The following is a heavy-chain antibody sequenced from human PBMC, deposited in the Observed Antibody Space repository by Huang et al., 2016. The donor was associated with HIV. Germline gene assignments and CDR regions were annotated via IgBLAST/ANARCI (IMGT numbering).Heavy chain of an antibody. CDR1: GFPFSNYW. CDR3: ASQPGP. V-gene: IGHV3-7*01. J-gene: IGHJ5*02. Sequence: EVQLVESGGGLVQPGGSLRLSCEASGFPFSNYWMSWVRQAPGKGLEWVANIKQDGSETYYVDAVKGRFTISRDNAKNSLYLQMNSLRAEDTAVYYCASQPGPWGQGTLVTVSS. CDR2: IKQDGSET.